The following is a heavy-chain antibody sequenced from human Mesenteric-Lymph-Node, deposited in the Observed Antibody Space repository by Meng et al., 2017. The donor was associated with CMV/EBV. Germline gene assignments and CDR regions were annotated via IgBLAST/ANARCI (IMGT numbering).Heavy chain of an antibody. CDR2: ISNSAGTI. Sequence: GESLKISCAASGFTFSSFEMNWVRQAPGKGLEWLSYISNSAGTIYYADSVKGRFTISRDNAKNSLYLQMNSLRAEDTAVYYCAREMWVVGAARPPFDYWGQGTLVTVSS. CDR3: AREMWVVGAARPPFDY. CDR1: GFTFSSFE. V-gene: IGHV3-48*03. D-gene: IGHD6-6*01. J-gene: IGHJ4*02.